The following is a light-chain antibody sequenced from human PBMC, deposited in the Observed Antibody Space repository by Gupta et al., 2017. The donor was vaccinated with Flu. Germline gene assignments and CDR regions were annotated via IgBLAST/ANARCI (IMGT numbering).Light chain of an antibody. CDR3: QQSYSTPYT. CDR2: AAS. V-gene: IGKV1-39*01. J-gene: IGKJ2*01. Sequence: PSSLSASVGDRVTITCRASQSISSYLNWYQQKPGKAPKLLIYAASSLQSGVPSRFSGSGSGTDFTLTISSLQPEDFATYYCQQSYSTPYTFGQGIKLEIK. CDR1: QSISSY.